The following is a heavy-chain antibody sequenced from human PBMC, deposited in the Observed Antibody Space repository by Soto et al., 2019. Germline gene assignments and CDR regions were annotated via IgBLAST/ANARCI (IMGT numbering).Heavy chain of an antibody. V-gene: IGHV3-33*01. Sequence: QVQLVESGGGVVQPGRSLRLSCAASGFTFSSYGMHWVRQAPGKGLEWVAVIWYDGSNKYYADSVKGRFTISRDNSKNTLYLQMNSLRAEDTAVYYCARDSRLRGAPYYMDVWGKGTTVTVSS. CDR3: ARDSRLRGAPYYMDV. D-gene: IGHD4-17*01. CDR2: IWYDGSNK. J-gene: IGHJ6*03. CDR1: GFTFSSYG.